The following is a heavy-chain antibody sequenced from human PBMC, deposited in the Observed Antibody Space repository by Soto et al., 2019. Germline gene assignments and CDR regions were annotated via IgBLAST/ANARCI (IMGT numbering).Heavy chain of an antibody. D-gene: IGHD3-10*01. CDR1: GFTFSSYA. J-gene: IGHJ4*02. V-gene: IGHV3-23*01. CDR2: ISGSGGST. Sequence: EVQLLESGGGLVQPGGSLRLSCAASGFTFSSYAMSWVRQAPGKGLEWVSAISGSGGSTYYADSVKGRFTISRDNSKNTLYLQMNSLRAEDTAVYYCAKTGGGSGSYYNFALRISYFDYWGQGTLVTVSS. CDR3: AKTGGGSGSYYNFALRISYFDY.